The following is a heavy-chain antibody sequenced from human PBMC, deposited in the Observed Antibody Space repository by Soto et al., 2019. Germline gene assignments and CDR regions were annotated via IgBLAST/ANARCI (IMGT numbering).Heavy chain of an antibody. CDR3: ARDKYYDSTGTFDF. J-gene: IGHJ4*02. V-gene: IGHV4-59*01. CDR1: GGCFNGYF. D-gene: IGHD3-22*01. Sequence: HSGCVTITWAFYGGCFNGYFWAWIRQPPGKGLEWIGYIYHRGNTNYNPSLKSRVTFSVDTSKNQFSLKLSSVTAADTAFYYCARDKYYDSTGTFDFWGQGTLVTVSS. CDR2: IYHRGNT.